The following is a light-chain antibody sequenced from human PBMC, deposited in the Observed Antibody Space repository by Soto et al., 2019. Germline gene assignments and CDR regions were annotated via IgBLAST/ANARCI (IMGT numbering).Light chain of an antibody. CDR1: QSVSYN. J-gene: IGKJ4*01. V-gene: IGKV3-15*01. CDR3: QQYKNWPPLT. CDR2: GAF. Sequence: EIVMTQSPATVSVSPGETATLSCRASQSVSYNLAWYQQKPGQGLRLLIYGAFTRATGIPARFSGSGSGTEFTLTTCSLQSEDFAVYYCQQYKNWPPLTFGGGTKVEIK.